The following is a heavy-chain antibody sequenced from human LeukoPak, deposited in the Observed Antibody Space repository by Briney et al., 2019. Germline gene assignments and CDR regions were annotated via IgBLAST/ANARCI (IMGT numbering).Heavy chain of an antibody. V-gene: IGHV4-59*08. J-gene: IGHJ6*02. Sequence: PSETLSLTCTVSRGSVKTYSWSWVRQPPGKGLEWIGYVSYSGAANYNPSLKSRVTMSVDTSKNQFSLKLSSVTAADTAVYYCARHPVGPGGLDVWGQGTTVTVSS. CDR3: ARHPVGPGGLDV. CDR2: VSYSGAA. CDR1: RGSVKTYS.